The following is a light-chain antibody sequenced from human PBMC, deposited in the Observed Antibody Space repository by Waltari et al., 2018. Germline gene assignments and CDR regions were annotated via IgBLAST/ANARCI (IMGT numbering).Light chain of an antibody. CDR1: SPTTGADHD. Sequence: QSVLTQPPSMSGAPGPRVTISCTGGSPTTGADHDLHWYQQRPGTAPKLLIFDTTKRPSGVPNRFSGSKSGTSAFLAITGLQPEDEADYYCQSYDSSLSGWRVFGTGTKVTVL. V-gene: IGLV1-40*01. CDR3: QSYDSSLSGWRV. J-gene: IGLJ1*01. CDR2: DTT.